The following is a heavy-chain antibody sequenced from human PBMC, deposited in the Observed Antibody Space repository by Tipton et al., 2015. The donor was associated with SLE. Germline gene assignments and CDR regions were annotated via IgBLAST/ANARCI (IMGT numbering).Heavy chain of an antibody. V-gene: IGHV4-59*01. CDR2: IYHSGST. D-gene: IGHD3-16*01. Sequence: TLSLTCTVSGGSINGYYWNWFRQPPGRGLEWLGYIYHSGSTNYHPSLKSRVTMSVDQSKNQFSLKLSSVTTADTAVYYCARDLGAGWGGHWYFDLWGRGTLLTVSS. CDR3: ARDLGAGWGGHWYFDL. CDR1: GGSINGYY. J-gene: IGHJ2*01.